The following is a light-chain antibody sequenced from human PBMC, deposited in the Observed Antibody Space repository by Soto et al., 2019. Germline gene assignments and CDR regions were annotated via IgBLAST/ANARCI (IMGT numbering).Light chain of an antibody. J-gene: IGKJ1*01. V-gene: IGKV3-15*01. CDR1: QSIINN. Sequence: EMVMTQSPATLSVSPGERATLSCRASQSIINNLAWYQQKPGRAPRLLIYGASTRATGIPARFSGSGSGTEFTLTISSLQSEDFAVYYCQQYSNWPRTFGQGTKVEIK. CDR2: GAS. CDR3: QQYSNWPRT.